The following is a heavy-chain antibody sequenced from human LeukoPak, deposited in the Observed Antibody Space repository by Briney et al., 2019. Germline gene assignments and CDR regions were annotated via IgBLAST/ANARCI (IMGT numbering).Heavy chain of an antibody. Sequence: PSETLSLTCTVSGGSITSYYWSWIRQPAGKGLEWIGRIYTSESTNYNPSLKSRVTMSVDTSKNQFSLNLNSVTAADTAVYYCARGMYSSAWSFDYWGQGTLVTVSS. CDR2: IYTSEST. J-gene: IGHJ4*02. D-gene: IGHD6-19*01. CDR1: GGSITSYY. V-gene: IGHV4-4*07. CDR3: ARGMYSSAWSFDY.